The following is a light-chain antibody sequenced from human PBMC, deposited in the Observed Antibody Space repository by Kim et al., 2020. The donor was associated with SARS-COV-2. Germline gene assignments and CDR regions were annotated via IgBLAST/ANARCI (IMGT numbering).Light chain of an antibody. J-gene: IGKJ5*01. Sequence: GDRVTTSCRASQSISIYVNCSHPKAGKGPKLLIYSASSLQSGVPSRFSGSGSGTYFTLTISSLQPEDFATYSCQQTYSFPQITFGQGTRLEIK. CDR2: SAS. CDR1: QSISIY. CDR3: QQTYSFPQIT. V-gene: IGKV1-39*01.